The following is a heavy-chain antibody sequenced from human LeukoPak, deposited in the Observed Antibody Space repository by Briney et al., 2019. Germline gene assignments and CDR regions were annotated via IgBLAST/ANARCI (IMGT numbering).Heavy chain of an antibody. CDR3: ARGELLYSSGWYWFDP. Sequence: GSVKVSCKASGYTFTSYDINWVRQATGQGLEWMGWMNPNSGNTGYAQKFQGRVTMTRNTSISTAYMELSSLRSEDTAVYYCARGELLYSSGWYWFDPWGQGTLVTVSS. CDR1: GYTFTSYD. V-gene: IGHV1-8*01. CDR2: MNPNSGNT. D-gene: IGHD6-19*01. J-gene: IGHJ5*02.